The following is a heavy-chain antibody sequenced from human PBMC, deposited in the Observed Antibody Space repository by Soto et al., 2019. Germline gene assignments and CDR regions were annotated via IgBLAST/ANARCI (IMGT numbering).Heavy chain of an antibody. J-gene: IGHJ4*02. CDR3: ARDRYSGSYYVGYFDY. D-gene: IGHD1-26*01. CDR1: GGTFSSYT. Sequence: QVQLVQSGAEVKKPGSSVKVSCKASGGTFSSYTISWVRQAPGQGLEWMGRIIPILGIANYAQKFQGRVTITADESTSTAYMEPSSLRSEDTAVYYCARDRYSGSYYVGYFDYWGQGTLVTVSS. CDR2: IIPILGIA. V-gene: IGHV1-69*08.